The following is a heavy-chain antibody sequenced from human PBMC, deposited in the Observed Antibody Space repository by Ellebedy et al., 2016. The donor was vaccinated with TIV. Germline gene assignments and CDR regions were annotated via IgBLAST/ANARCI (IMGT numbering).Heavy chain of an antibody. Sequence: SLKISXAASGFTFDDYAMHWVRQAPGKGLEWVSGISWNSGSIGYADSVKGRFTISRDNSKNTLYLQMNSLRAEDTAVYYCATGKVVPAANDAFDIWGQGTMVTVSS. J-gene: IGHJ3*02. CDR2: ISWNSGSI. V-gene: IGHV3-9*01. CDR3: ATGKVVPAANDAFDI. D-gene: IGHD2-2*01. CDR1: GFTFDDYA.